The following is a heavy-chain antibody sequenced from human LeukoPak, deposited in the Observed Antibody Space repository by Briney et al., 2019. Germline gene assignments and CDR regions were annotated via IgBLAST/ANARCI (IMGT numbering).Heavy chain of an antibody. V-gene: IGHV4-39*01. Sequence: SETLSLTCTVSGGSISSSSYYWGWIRQPPGKGLEWIGSIFYSGSTYYNPSLKSRLTISVDTSKNQFSLKLNSVTAADTAVYYCARVSYYGTLYFDYWGQGTLDTVSS. CDR2: IFYSGST. D-gene: IGHD3-10*01. J-gene: IGHJ4*02. CDR3: ARVSYYGTLYFDY. CDR1: GGSISSSSYY.